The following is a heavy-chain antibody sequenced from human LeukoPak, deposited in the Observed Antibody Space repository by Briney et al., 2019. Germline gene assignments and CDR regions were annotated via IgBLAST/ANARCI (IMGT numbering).Heavy chain of an antibody. D-gene: IGHD5-18*01. Sequence: ASVKVSCKASGGTFSSYAISGVRQAPGQGLEWMGGIIPIFGTANYAQKFQGRVTITADESTSTAYMELSSLRSEDTAVYYCATPTIPYIQLWFRGPRWRFDYWGQGTLVTVSS. CDR1: GGTFSSYA. CDR3: ATPTIPYIQLWFRGPRWRFDY. J-gene: IGHJ4*02. CDR2: IIPIFGTA. V-gene: IGHV1-69*01.